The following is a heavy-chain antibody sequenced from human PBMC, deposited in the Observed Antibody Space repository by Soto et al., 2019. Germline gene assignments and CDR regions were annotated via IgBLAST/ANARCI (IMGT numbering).Heavy chain of an antibody. Sequence: ASVKVSCKASGYTFTSYGISWVRQAPGQGLEWMGWINPNSGGTNYAQKFQGWVTMTRDTSISTAYMELSRLRSDDTAVYYCARSEVLLYAFDIWGQGTMVTVSS. D-gene: IGHD3-10*01. V-gene: IGHV1-2*04. J-gene: IGHJ3*02. CDR2: INPNSGGT. CDR1: GYTFTSYG. CDR3: ARSEVLLYAFDI.